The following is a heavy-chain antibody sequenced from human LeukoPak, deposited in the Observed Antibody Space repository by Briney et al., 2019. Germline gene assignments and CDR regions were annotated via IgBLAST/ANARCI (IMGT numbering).Heavy chain of an antibody. CDR1: GGTFSSYA. D-gene: IGHD3-10*01. J-gene: IGHJ4*02. CDR3: ARSSYGSGIHEVGSDY. V-gene: IGHV1-69*04. Sequence: GASVKVSCKASGGTFSSYAISWVRQAPGQGLEWMGRIIPILGIANYAQKFQGRVTITGDKSTSTAYMELSSLRSEDTAVYYCARSSYGSGIHEVGSDYWGQGTLVTVSS. CDR2: IIPILGIA.